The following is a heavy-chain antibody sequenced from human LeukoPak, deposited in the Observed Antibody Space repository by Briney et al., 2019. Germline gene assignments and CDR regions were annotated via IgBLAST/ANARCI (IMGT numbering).Heavy chain of an antibody. D-gene: IGHD2-2*01. J-gene: IGHJ5*02. CDR1: GYTFTSYG. V-gene: IGHV1-18*01. CDR3: ARIPDCSSTSCHAWFDP. Sequence: ASVTVSCKASGYTFTSYGISWVRQAPGQGLEWMGWISAYNGNTNYAQKLQGRVTMTTDTSTSTAYMELRSLRSDDTAVYYCARIPDCSSTSCHAWFDPWGQGTLVTVSS. CDR2: ISAYNGNT.